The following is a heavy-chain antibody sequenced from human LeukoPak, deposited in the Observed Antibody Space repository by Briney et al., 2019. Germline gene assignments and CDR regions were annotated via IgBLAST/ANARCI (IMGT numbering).Heavy chain of an antibody. V-gene: IGHV1-69*05. CDR3: ARGAGSSSPHYYYYYYMDV. J-gene: IGHJ6*03. CDR2: IIPIFGTA. Sequence: ASVKVSCKASGYTFTGYYMHWVRQAPGQGLEWMGGIIPIFGTANYAQKFQGRVTITTDESTSTAYMELSSLRSEDTAVYYCARGAGSSSPHYYYYYYMDVWGKGTTVTVSS. CDR1: GYTFTGYY. D-gene: IGHD6-6*01.